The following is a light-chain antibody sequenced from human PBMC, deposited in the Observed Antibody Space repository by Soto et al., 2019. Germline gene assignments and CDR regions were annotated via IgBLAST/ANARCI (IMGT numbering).Light chain of an antibody. Sequence: DIHMTQSPSTLSSCVGDRVTITCRASQSISSWLAWYQQKPGKAPKLLIYKASTLKSGVPSRFSGSGSGTEFSLTISSLQPDDFATYYCQQYSSHSTFGQGTKVDIK. CDR3: QQYSSHST. CDR1: QSISSW. J-gene: IGKJ1*01. V-gene: IGKV1-5*03. CDR2: KAS.